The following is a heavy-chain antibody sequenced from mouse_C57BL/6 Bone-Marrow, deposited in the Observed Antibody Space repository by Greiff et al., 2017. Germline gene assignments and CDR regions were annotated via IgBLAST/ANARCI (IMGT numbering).Heavy chain of an antibody. CDR3: ASDAGYGSSFGY. J-gene: IGHJ2*01. V-gene: IGHV7-1*01. Sequence: EVKLMESGGGLVQSGRSLRLSCATSGFTFSDFYMEWVRQAPGKGLEWIAASRNKANDYTTEYSASVKGRFIVSRDTSQSILYLQMHALRAEDTAIYYCASDAGYGSSFGYWGQGTTLTVSS. CDR1: GFTFSDFY. CDR2: SRNKANDYTT. D-gene: IGHD1-1*01.